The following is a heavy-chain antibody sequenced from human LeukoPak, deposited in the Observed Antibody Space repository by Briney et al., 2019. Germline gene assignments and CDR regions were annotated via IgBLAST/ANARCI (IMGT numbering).Heavy chain of an antibody. CDR1: GYTFTNYG. J-gene: IGHJ5*02. CDR2: ISIYNGNT. CDR3: ARITYDFWSSYYMPDDP. Sequence: ASVKVSCKASGYTFTNYGISWVRQAPGQGLEWMGWISIYNGNTDYAQRLRARVTMTTDTSTSTAYMELRSLRSDDTAVYYCARITYDFWSSYYMPDDPWGQGTLVTVSS. V-gene: IGHV1-18*01. D-gene: IGHD3-3*01.